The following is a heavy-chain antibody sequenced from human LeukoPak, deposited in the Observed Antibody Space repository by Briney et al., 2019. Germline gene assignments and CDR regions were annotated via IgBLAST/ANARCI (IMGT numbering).Heavy chain of an antibody. CDR1: GFTVSSNY. J-gene: IGHJ4*02. CDR3: AGRITIFGVVNEDDY. CDR2: IYSGGST. D-gene: IGHD3-3*01. Sequence: GGSLRLSCAASGFTVSSNYMSWVRQAPGKGLEWVSVIYSGGSTYCADSVKGRFTISRHNSKNTLYLQMNSLRAEDTAVYYCAGRITIFGVVNEDDYWGQGTLVTVSS. V-gene: IGHV3-53*04.